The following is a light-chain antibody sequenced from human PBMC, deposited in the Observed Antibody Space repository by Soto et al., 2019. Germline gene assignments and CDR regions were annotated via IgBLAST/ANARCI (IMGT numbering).Light chain of an antibody. CDR2: KAS. CDR3: QRYNTYPLT. CDR1: QNIDAW. V-gene: IGKV1-5*03. J-gene: IGKJ4*01. Sequence: DIQMTQSPSTLSGSVGDRVTITCRAGQNIDAWLAWYQQKPGKAPKVLIYKASSLESGVPSRFSGSGSGTEFTLTISSLQPDDSATYYCQRYNTYPLTFGGGTKVDIK.